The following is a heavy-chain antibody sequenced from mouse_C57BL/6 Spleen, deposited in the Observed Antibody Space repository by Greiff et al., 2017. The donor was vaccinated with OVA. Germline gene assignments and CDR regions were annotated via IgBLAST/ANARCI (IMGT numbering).Heavy chain of an antibody. V-gene: IGHV5-17*01. CDR2: ISSGSSTI. J-gene: IGHJ1*03. CDR3: ARTGSSHKYFDV. Sequence: EVQLVESGGGLVKPGGSLKLSCAASGFTFSDYGMHWVRQAPEKGLEWVAYISSGSSTIYYADTVQGRFTISRDNAKNTLFLQMTSLRSEDTAMYYCARTGSSHKYFDVWGTGTTVTVSS. CDR1: GFTFSDYG. D-gene: IGHD1-1*01.